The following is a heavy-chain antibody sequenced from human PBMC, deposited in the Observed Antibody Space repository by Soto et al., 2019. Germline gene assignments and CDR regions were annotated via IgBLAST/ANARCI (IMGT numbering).Heavy chain of an antibody. CDR3: ARSQMATLPGAY. J-gene: IGHJ4*02. Sequence: GGSLRLSCAASGFTFSSYLMHWVRQAPGKGLVWVSRINSDGSSTSYADSVKGRFTISRDNAKNTLYLQMNSLRAEDTAVYYCARSQMATLPGAYWGQGTLVTVSS. CDR1: GFTFSSYL. V-gene: IGHV3-74*01. CDR2: INSDGSST. D-gene: IGHD5-12*01.